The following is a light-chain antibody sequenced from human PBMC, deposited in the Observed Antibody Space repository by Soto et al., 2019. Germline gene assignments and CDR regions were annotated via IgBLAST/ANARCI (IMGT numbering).Light chain of an antibody. V-gene: IGKV3-15*01. J-gene: IGKJ4*01. CDR1: QIFSSN. Sequence: VITTSSATLSFSPGPTATLSCLSSQIFSSNVAWYQQKPGQANRIIIYGTYTRVTGIQARFSGSGSGTEFTLTIRSMQSEDFAVYYCKKYYNWHLNVGGGNKVDIK. CDR2: GTY. CDR3: KKYYNWHLN.